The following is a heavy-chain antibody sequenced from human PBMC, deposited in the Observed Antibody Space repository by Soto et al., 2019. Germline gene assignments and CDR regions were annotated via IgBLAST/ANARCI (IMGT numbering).Heavy chain of an antibody. CDR1: GGSISSGDYY. V-gene: IGHV4-30-4*01. CDR3: ATFDYDSSGGLGY. CDR2: IYYSGST. J-gene: IGHJ4*02. Sequence: SETLSLTCTVSGGSISSGDYYWSWIRQPPGKGLEWIGYIYYSGSTYYNPSLKSRVTISVDTSKNQFSLKLSSVTAADTAVYYCATFDYDSSGGLGYWGQGTPVTVSS. D-gene: IGHD3-22*01.